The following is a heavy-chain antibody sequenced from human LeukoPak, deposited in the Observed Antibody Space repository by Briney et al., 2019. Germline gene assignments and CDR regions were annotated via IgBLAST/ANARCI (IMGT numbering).Heavy chain of an antibody. CDR1: GGSFSGYY. V-gene: IGHV4-34*01. CDR2: INHSGST. J-gene: IGHJ6*02. Sequence: KPSETLSLTCAVYGGSFSGYYWSWIRQPPGKGLEWIGEINHSGSTNYNPSLKSRVTISVDTSKNQFSLKLSSVTAADTAVYYCARVRFGYSSSWFSKDYYYGMDVWGQGTTVTVSS. D-gene: IGHD6-13*01. CDR3: ARVRFGYSSSWFSKDYYYGMDV.